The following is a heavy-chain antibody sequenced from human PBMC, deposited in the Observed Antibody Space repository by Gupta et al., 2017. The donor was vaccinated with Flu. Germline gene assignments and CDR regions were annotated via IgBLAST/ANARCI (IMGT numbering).Heavy chain of an antibody. J-gene: IGHJ6*02. CDR1: GGSFSGYY. V-gene: IGHV4-34*01. CDR3: AREESGYSSSWYYYYGMDV. Sequence: QVQLQQWGAGLLKPSETLSLTCAVYGGSFSGYYWSWIRQPPGKGLEWIGEINHSGSTNYNPSLKSRVTISVDTSKNQFSLKLSSVTAADTAVYYCAREESGYSSSWYYYYGMDVWGQGTTVTVSS. CDR2: INHSGST. D-gene: IGHD6-13*01.